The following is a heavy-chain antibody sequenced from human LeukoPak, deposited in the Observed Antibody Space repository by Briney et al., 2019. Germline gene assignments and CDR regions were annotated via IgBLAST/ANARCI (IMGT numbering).Heavy chain of an antibody. Sequence: SETLSLTCTVSGYSISSGYYWGWIRQPPGKGLEWIGSIYHIGSTYYNPSLKSRVTISVDTSKNQFSLRLGSVTAADTAVYYCARGIYWFDPWGQGTLVTVSS. V-gene: IGHV4-38-2*02. CDR3: ARGIYWFDP. CDR2: IYHIGST. CDR1: GYSISSGYY. J-gene: IGHJ5*02.